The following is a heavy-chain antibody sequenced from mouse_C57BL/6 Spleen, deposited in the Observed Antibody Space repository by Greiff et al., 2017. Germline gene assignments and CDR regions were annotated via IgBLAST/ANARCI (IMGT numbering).Heavy chain of an antibody. CDR1: GYAFSSSW. CDR2: IYPGDGDT. CDR3: ARNPEQFAY. Sequence: QVQLKQSGPELVKPGASVKISCKASGYAFSSSWMNWVKQRPGKGLEWIGRIYPGDGDTNYNGKFKGKATLTADKSSSTAYMQLSSLTSEDSAVYFCARNPEQFAYWGQGTLVTVSA. J-gene: IGHJ3*01. V-gene: IGHV1-82*01.